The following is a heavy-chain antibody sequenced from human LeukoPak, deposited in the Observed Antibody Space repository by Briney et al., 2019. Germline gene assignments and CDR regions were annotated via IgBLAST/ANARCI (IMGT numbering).Heavy chain of an antibody. D-gene: IGHD6-6*01. CDR3: ARDLKAARRAFDI. Sequence: PSQTLSLTCTVSGGSISSGGYYWSWIRQPPGKGLEWIGYIYHSGSTYYNPSLKSRVTISVDRSKNQFSLKLSSVTAADTAVYYCARDLKAARRAFDIWGQGTMVTVSS. J-gene: IGHJ3*02. V-gene: IGHV4-30-2*01. CDR2: IYHSGST. CDR1: GGSISSGGYY.